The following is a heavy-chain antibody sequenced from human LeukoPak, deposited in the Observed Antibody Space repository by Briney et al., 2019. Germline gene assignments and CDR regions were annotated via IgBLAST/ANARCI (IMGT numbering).Heavy chain of an antibody. Sequence: GGSLRLSCAASGFTFSSYWMTWVRQAPGKGLEWVSVITGSGATTYYADFVKGRFTVSRDNSKNTLYLQMSSLRAEDTAVYYCARQNYYDGSGLFDYWGQGTLVTVSS. D-gene: IGHD3-22*01. J-gene: IGHJ4*02. CDR3: ARQNYYDGSGLFDY. CDR2: ITGSGATT. V-gene: IGHV3-23*01. CDR1: GFTFSSYW.